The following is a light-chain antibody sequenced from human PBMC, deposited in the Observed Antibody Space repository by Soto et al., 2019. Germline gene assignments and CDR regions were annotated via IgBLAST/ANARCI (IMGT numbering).Light chain of an antibody. CDR2: KVS. Sequence: DVVMTQSPLSLPVTLGQPASISCRSSQSLVYSDGNTYLNWVHQRPGQSPRRLIYKVSNRDSGVPDRFSGSGSGTDFTLKISRVEADDVGVYYCMQGTYWPRLTFVGGTKVEIK. CDR1: QSLVYSDGNTY. J-gene: IGKJ4*01. CDR3: MQGTYWPRLT. V-gene: IGKV2-30*01.